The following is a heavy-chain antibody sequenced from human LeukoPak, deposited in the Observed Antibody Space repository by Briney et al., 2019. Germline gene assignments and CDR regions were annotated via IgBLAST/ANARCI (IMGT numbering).Heavy chain of an antibody. D-gene: IGHD2-15*01. J-gene: IGHJ3*02. CDR1: GYSISSGYY. Sequence: NPSETLSLTCTVSGYSISSGYYWGSIRQPPGKGLEWIGSIYHSGGTYYNPSLKSRVTISVDTSKNQFSLKLSSVTAADTAVYYCARGEGYCSGGSCYLDAFDIWGQGTMVTVSS. CDR2: IYHSGGT. CDR3: ARGEGYCSGGSCYLDAFDI. V-gene: IGHV4-38-2*02.